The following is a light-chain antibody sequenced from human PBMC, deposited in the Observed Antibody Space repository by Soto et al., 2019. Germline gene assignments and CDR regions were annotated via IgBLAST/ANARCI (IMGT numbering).Light chain of an antibody. CDR3: QQSYDTPWT. CDR2: AAS. CDR1: QSISNY. V-gene: IGKV1-39*01. J-gene: IGKJ1*01. Sequence: DIRMTQSPSSLSASVGDRVTITCRASQSISNYLSWYQQISGKAPKLLIYAASTLRSGVASRFSGSGSGTDFTLTISSLQPEDFATYYCQQSYDTPWTFGQGTKVEIK.